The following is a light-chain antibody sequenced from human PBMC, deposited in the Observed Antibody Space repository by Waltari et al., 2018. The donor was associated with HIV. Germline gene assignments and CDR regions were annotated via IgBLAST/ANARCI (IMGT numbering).Light chain of an antibody. CDR3: QHTYDFPRT. Sequence: DIQLTQSPPSLPASVGARVTLTCRASQSISTYVNWYQQKPGRDPSLLIFGASNVQTGVPSRFSGSGSGTLFRLTISALQPEDYATYFCQHTYDFPRTFGQGTTVDVK. CDR2: GAS. V-gene: IGKV1-39*01. CDR1: QSISTY. J-gene: IGKJ1*01.